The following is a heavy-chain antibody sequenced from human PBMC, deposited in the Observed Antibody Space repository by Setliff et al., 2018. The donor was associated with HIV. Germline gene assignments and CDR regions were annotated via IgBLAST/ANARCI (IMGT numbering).Heavy chain of an antibody. CDR2: IIPKSDTT. V-gene: IGHV1-69*06. CDR3: ASGPLVYYDSPGAFDI. CDR1: GGTFSNYA. D-gene: IGHD3-22*01. Sequence: SVKVSCKASGGTFSNYAISWVRQAPGQGLEWMGKIIPKSDTTTYAQKFQGRVTMTADKSSNTAYMELRGLRSDDTAVYYCASGPLVYYDSPGAFDIWGQGTMVTVSS. J-gene: IGHJ3*02.